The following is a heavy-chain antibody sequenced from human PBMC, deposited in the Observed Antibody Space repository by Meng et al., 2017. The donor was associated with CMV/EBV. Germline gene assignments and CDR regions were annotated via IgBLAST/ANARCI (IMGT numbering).Heavy chain of an antibody. CDR2: INGSGDGT. Sequence: GESLKISCAASGFIFSNYGMTWVRQGPGKRLEWVSAINGSGDGTHFAESVKGRFTISRDNTRNTLYLQMNSLRAEDTAVYYCAKVPGSLYLRSYYFDYWGQGILVTVSS. V-gene: IGHV3-23*01. J-gene: IGHJ4*02. CDR1: GFIFSNYG. D-gene: IGHD3-10*01. CDR3: AKVPGSLYLRSYYFDY.